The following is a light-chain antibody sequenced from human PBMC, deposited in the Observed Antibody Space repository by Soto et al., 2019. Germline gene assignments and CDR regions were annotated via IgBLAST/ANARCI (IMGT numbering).Light chain of an antibody. J-gene: IGKJ1*01. CDR1: QSVGSN. V-gene: IGKV3-15*01. Sequence: EIVMTQSPATLSVSPGDRATLSCRASQSVGSNLAWYQQKPGQAPRLLIYGASTRVTGIPARFSGSGSGTEFTLTISSLQPEDFATYYCQQSYSIPWTFGQGTKVDIK. CDR2: GAS. CDR3: QQSYSIPWT.